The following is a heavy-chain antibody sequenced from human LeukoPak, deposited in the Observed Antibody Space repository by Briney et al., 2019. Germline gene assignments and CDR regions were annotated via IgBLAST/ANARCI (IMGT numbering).Heavy chain of an antibody. D-gene: IGHD3-3*01. V-gene: IGHV4-34*01. J-gene: IGHJ6*02. CDR2: INHSGST. CDR1: GGSFSGYY. Sequence: ASETLSLTCAVYGGSFSGYYWSWIRQPPGKGLDWIGEINHSGSTNYNPSLKSRVTISVDTSKNQFSLKLSSVTAADTAVYYCARGRNDYDFWSGYYRGTTYYYYGMDVWGQGTTVTVSS. CDR3: ARGRNDYDFWSGYYRGTTYYYYGMDV.